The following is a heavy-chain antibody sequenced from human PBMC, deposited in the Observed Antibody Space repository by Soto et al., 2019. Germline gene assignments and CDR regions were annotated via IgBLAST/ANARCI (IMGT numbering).Heavy chain of an antibody. V-gene: IGHV4-34*01. CDR1: GGSFSGYY. J-gene: IGHJ4*02. CDR2: INHSGST. Sequence: SETLSLTCAVYGGSFSGYYWSWIRQPPGKGLEWIGEINHSGSTNYNPSLKSRVTISVDTSKNQFSLKLSSVTAADTAVYYCARGPALVVVPAAPSPFDYWGQGTLVTVSS. CDR3: ARGPALVVVPAAPSPFDY. D-gene: IGHD2-2*01.